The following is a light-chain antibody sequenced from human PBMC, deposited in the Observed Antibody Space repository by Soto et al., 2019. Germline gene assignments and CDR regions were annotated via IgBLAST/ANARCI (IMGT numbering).Light chain of an antibody. J-gene: IGKJ4*01. Sequence: DIVMTQSPDSLSLSPGERATLSCRASQSVSIKLAWYQQKPGQAPRLLIYDTSTRATGIPDRFSGSGSGTDFTLTISRLEPEDFAVYYCQQYGNSPPITFGGGTKVDIK. CDR3: QQYGNSPPIT. V-gene: IGKV3-20*01. CDR2: DTS. CDR1: QSVSIK.